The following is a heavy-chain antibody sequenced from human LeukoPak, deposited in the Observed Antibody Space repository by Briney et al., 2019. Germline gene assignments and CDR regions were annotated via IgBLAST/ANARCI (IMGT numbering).Heavy chain of an antibody. CDR1: GGTFSSYA. D-gene: IGHD1-26*01. Sequence: SVKVSCKASGGTFSSYAISWVRQAPGQGLEWMGGIIPIFGTANYAQKFQGRVTITTDESTSTAYMELSSLRSEDTAVYYCARGTVGATYFDYWGQGTPVTVSS. CDR3: ARGTVGATYFDY. V-gene: IGHV1-69*05. CDR2: IIPIFGTA. J-gene: IGHJ4*02.